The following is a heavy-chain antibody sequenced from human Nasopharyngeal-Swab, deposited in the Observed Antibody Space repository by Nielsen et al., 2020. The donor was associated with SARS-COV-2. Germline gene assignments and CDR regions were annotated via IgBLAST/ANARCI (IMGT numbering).Heavy chain of an antibody. CDR1: GIIFDDYA. CDR2: ITWNSGTI. J-gene: IGHJ4*02. Sequence: SLKISCAASGIIFDDYAMHWVRQAPGKGLEWVSSITWNSGTIDSADSVKGRFTISRDNAKNSLYLQMSSLRPEDTATYYCVKDIGSSTTFTFDYWGQGTLVTVSS. CDR3: VKDIGSSTTFTFDY. D-gene: IGHD2-2*01. V-gene: IGHV3-9*01.